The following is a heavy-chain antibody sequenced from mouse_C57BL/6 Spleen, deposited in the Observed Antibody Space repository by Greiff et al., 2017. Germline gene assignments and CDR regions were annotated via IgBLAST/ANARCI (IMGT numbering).Heavy chain of an antibody. CDR1: GYAFSSYW. J-gene: IGHJ4*01. V-gene: IGHV1-80*01. CDR3: ASWWDGDAMDY. D-gene: IGHD1-1*02. Sequence: VQLQQSGAELVKPGASVKISCKASGYAFSSYWMNWVKQRPGKGLEWIGQIYPGDGDTNYNGKFKGKATLTADKASSTAYMQLSSLTSEDSAVYFGASWWDGDAMDYWGQGTSVTVSS. CDR2: IYPGDGDT.